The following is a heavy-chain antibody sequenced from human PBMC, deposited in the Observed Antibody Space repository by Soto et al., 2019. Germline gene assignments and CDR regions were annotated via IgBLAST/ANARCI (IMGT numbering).Heavy chain of an antibody. V-gene: IGHV5-10-1*01. J-gene: IGHJ6*02. CDR3: ARTPTEYSSSSWHLVDPDV. CDR1: GYSFTSYW. Sequence: GESLKISCKGSGYSFTSYWISWVRQMPGKGLEWMGRIDPSDSYTNYSPSFQGHVTISADKSISTAYLQWSSLKASDTAMYYCARTPTEYSSSSWHLVDPDVWGQGTTVTVSS. D-gene: IGHD6-6*01. CDR2: IDPSDSYT.